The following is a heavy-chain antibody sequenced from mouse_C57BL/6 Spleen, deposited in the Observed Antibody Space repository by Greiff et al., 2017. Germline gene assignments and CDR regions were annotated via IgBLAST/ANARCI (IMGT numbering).Heavy chain of an antibody. CDR2: IYPGNSDT. D-gene: IGHD2-1*01. J-gene: IGHJ4*01. CDR1: GYTFTSYW. Sequence: VQLQQSGTVLARPGASVKMSCKTSGYTFTSYWKHWVKQRPGQGLEWIGAIYPGNSDTSYNQKFKGKAKLTAVTSASTAYMELSSLTNEDSAVXYCTRVDYGTGGAMDYWGQGTSVTVSS. CDR3: TRVDYGTGGAMDY. V-gene: IGHV1-5*01.